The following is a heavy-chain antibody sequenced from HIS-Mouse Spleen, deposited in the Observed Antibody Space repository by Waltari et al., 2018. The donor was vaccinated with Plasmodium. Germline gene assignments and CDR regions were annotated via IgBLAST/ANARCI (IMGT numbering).Heavy chain of an antibody. Sequence: QVTLRESGPALVKPTQTLPLTCTFSGFSLSTSGMCVSWIRPPPGKAREWLARIDWNDDKYYSTSLKTRLTISKDTSKNQVVLTMTNMDPVDTATYYCARHKKRGQLVRGYFDYWGQGTLVTVSS. D-gene: IGHD6-6*01. CDR1: GFSLSTSGMC. CDR3: ARHKKRGQLVRGYFDY. V-gene: IGHV2-70*15. J-gene: IGHJ4*02. CDR2: IDWNDDK.